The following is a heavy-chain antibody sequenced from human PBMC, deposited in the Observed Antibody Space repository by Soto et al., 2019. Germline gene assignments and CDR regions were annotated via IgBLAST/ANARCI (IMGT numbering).Heavy chain of an antibody. CDR2: IYPGDSDA. J-gene: IGHJ4*02. CDR3: ARQAEYNILTGYFYYFDY. D-gene: IGHD3-9*01. CDR1: GYSFTDYW. V-gene: IGHV5-51*01. Sequence: GESLKISCKSSGYSFTDYWIGWVRQMPGKGLEWMGIIYPGDSDARYSPSFQGQVTISVDTSINTAFLRWNSLTASDTAMYYCARQAEYNILTGYFYYFDYWGQGSLVTSPQ.